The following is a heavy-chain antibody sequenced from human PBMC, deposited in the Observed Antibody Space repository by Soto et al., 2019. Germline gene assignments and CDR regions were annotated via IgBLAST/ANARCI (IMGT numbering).Heavy chain of an antibody. V-gene: IGHV4-30-4*01. CDR3: ARGFRVSGPISLFWFDP. CDR2: IYNSGIT. D-gene: IGHD1-1*01. CDR1: GGSISTGDYS. J-gene: IGHJ5*02. Sequence: SETLSLTCTVSGGSISTGDYSWSWVRQSPGKGLEWIGHIYNSGITYYNPSLKSRVMISVDTSRNQFSLKLNSLTAADRAVYYCARGFRVSGPISLFWFDPGGEETLVTVPS.